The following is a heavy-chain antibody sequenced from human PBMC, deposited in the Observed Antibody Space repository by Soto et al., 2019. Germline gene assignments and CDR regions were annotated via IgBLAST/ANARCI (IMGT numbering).Heavy chain of an antibody. V-gene: IGHV1-8*01. CDR2: MNPNSGNT. CDR3: AGGRSTSWVADS. CDR1: GYTFSSYD. D-gene: IGHD2-2*01. J-gene: IGHJ5*01. Sequence: QVQLVQSGAEVKKPGASVKVSCKASGYTFSSYDINWVRQATGQGLEGMGGMNPNSGNTGYAQKFKGRVTMARNTSTSTAYMELSSLSSEDTAVYFCAGGRSTSWVADSWGQGTLVTVSS.